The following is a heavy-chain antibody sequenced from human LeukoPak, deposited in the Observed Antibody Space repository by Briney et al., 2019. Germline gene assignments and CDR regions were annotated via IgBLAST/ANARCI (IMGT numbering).Heavy chain of an antibody. CDR1: GYTFTSYG. J-gene: IGHJ6*02. D-gene: IGHD3-9*01. CDR2: ISAYNGNT. Sequence: GASVKVSCKASGYTFTSYGISWVRQAPGQGLEWMGWISAYNGNTNYAQKLQGRVTMTTDTSTSTAYMELRSLRSDDTAVYYCASALHLALRYFDWYMDVWGQGTTVTVSS. V-gene: IGHV1-18*01. CDR3: ASALHLALRYFDWYMDV.